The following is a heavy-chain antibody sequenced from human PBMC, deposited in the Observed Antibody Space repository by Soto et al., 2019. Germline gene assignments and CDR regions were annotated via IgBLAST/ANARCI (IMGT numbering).Heavy chain of an antibody. CDR1: GGSITSYF. V-gene: IGHV4-59*08. Sequence: PSETLSLTCTVSGGSITSYFWSWIRQPPGKGLEWIGYIYYSGSTNSNPSLKSRVTISVDTSKNQFSLELSSVIGADTAIYYCARLDYGDVDYWGQGTLVTVSS. CDR3: ARLDYGDVDY. J-gene: IGHJ4*02. CDR2: IYYSGST. D-gene: IGHD4-17*01.